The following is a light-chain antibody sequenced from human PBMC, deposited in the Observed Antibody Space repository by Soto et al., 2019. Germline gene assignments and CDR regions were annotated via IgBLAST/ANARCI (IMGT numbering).Light chain of an antibody. CDR2: DSF. V-gene: IGKV3-11*01. CDR1: QSVSSN. J-gene: IGKJ4*01. CDR3: QQRANWPLT. Sequence: EIVLTHSPATLSLTPGERATLSCRASQSVSSNLVWYQQKPGQSPRLLIYDSFNRATGIPARFSGSGSGTDFTLTISSLEPEDFAVYYCQQRANWPLTFGGGTKVDIK.